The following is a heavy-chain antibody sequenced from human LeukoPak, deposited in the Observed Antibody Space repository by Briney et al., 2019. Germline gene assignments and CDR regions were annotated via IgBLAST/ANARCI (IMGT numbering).Heavy chain of an antibody. Sequence: GGSLRLSCAASGFTFDDYGMSWVRQAPGKGLVWVSRINSDGSSTSYADSVKGRFTISRDNAKNTLYLRMNSLRAEDTAVYYCARGPPYGSGSYYPGDYWGQGTLVTVSS. J-gene: IGHJ4*02. D-gene: IGHD3-10*01. CDR1: GFTFDDYG. V-gene: IGHV3-74*01. CDR2: INSDGSST. CDR3: ARGPPYGSGSYYPGDY.